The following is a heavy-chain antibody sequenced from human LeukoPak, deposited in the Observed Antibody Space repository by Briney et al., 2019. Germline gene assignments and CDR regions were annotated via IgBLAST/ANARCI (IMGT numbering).Heavy chain of an antibody. J-gene: IGHJ4*02. CDR3: ARAGSSSFDY. CDR1: GFTFSSYW. CDR2: INQHGSEK. Sequence: GGSLRLSCAASGFTFSSYWMSWVRQAPGKGLEWVANINQHGSEKYYVDSVKGRFTISRDNAKNSLFLQMNSLRAEDTAVYYCARAGSSSFDYWGQGTLVTVSS. V-gene: IGHV3-7*01.